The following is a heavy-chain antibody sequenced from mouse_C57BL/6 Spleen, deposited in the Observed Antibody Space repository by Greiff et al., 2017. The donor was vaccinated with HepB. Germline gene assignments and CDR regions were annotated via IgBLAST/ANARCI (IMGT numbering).Heavy chain of an antibody. D-gene: IGHD1-1*01. CDR1: GYSFTDYN. Sequence: EVKLMESGPELVKPGASVKISCKASGYSFTDYNMNWVKQSNGKSLEWIGVINPNYGTTSYNQKFKGKATLTVDQSSSTAYMQLNSLTSEDSAVYYCARSGSSSRWFAYWGQGTLVTVSA. J-gene: IGHJ3*01. CDR3: ARSGSSSRWFAY. V-gene: IGHV1-39*01. CDR2: INPNYGTT.